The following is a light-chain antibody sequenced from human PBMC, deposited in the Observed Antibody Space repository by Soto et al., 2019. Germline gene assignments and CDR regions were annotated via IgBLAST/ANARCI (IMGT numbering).Light chain of an antibody. CDR2: AAS. V-gene: IGKV1-9*01. Sequence: IQLTQSPSSLSASVGYSVTITCRASQGISRYLAWYQQKAGRAPKLLSSAASTLQSGVPSRVSGSGSGTDFTLTISSLQPEDFDTYYCQQLNTYPVTFGGGPKV. J-gene: IGKJ4*01. CDR1: QGISRY. CDR3: QQLNTYPVT.